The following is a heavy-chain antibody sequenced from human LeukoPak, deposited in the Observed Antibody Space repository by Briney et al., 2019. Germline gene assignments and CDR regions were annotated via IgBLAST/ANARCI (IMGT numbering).Heavy chain of an antibody. CDR1: GYTFTSYG. V-gene: IGHV1-18*01. CDR2: ISAYNGNT. J-gene: IGHJ1*01. CDR3: ARALYCSSWHEYFQH. D-gene: IGHD6-13*01. Sequence: ASVKVSCKASGYTFTSYGISWVRQAPGQGLEWMGWISAYNGNTNYAQKLQGRVTMTTDTSTSTAYMELRSLRSDDTAVYYCARALYCSSWHEYFQHWGQGTLVTVSS.